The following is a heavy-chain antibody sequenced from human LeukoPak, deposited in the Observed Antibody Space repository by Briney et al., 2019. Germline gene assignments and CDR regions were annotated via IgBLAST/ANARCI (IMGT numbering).Heavy chain of an antibody. Sequence: PGGSLRLSCAASGFTFSSYGMHWVRQAPGKGLEWVAFIRYDGSNKYYADSVKGRFTISRDNSKNTLYLQMNSLRAEDTAVYYCAKDTSWIPIEGFDYWGQGTLVTVSS. CDR2: IRYDGSNK. D-gene: IGHD5-18*01. V-gene: IGHV3-30*02. CDR1: GFTFSSYG. CDR3: AKDTSWIPIEGFDY. J-gene: IGHJ4*02.